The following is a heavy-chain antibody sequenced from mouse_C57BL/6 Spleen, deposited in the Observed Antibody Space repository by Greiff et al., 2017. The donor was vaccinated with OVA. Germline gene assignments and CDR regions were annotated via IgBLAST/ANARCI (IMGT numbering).Heavy chain of an antibody. Sequence: EVKVVESGGGLVKPGGSLKLSCAASGFTFSDYGMHWVRQAPEKGLEWVAYISSGSSTIYYADTVKGRFTISRDNAKNTLFLQMTSLRSKDTAMYYCARQPLGFYYFDYWGQGTTLTVSS. CDR3: ARQPLGFYYFDY. CDR2: ISSGSSTI. V-gene: IGHV5-17*01. CDR1: GFTFSDYG. J-gene: IGHJ2*01. D-gene: IGHD4-1*01.